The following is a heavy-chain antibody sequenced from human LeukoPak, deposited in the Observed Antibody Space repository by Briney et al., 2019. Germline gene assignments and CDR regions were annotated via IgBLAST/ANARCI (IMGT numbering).Heavy chain of an antibody. CDR1: GFTFSSYS. CDR2: ITASGTAM. V-gene: IGHV3-48*01. J-gene: IGHJ4*02. Sequence: GGSLRLSCAASGFTFSSYSMNWVRQAPGKGLEWVSHITASGTAMFYADSVKGRFTISRDNAKNSLYLQMNSLRAEDTAVYYCARNGRTGHFDYWGQGTLVTVSS. CDR3: ARNGRTGHFDY.